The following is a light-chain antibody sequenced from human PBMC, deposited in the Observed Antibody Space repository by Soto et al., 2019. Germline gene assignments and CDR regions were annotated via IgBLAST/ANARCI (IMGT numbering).Light chain of an antibody. CDR1: QSVSNNY. CDR2: RTS. Sequence: IVLAQSPVTLSFLPGGRATLSRQASQSVSNNYLAWYQQKPGQAHRLILFRTSSRATGFPARFSGGGSGTDFTLTIDNLEPEDFAIYYCQQRSNWPTITFGQGTRLEIK. CDR3: QQRSNWPTIT. J-gene: IGKJ5*01. V-gene: IGKV3D-20*02.